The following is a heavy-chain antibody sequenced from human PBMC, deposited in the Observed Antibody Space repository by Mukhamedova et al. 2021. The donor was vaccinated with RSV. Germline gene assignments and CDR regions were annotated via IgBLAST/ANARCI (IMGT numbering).Heavy chain of an antibody. D-gene: IGHD2-21*01. CDR3: ARDRIGLDA. Sequence: IRQPPGKGLEWIGEINHSGSTNYNPSLKSRVTISVDTSKNQFSLKLSSVTAADTAVYYCARDRIGLDAWGQGTLVTVSS. J-gene: IGHJ4*02. V-gene: IGHV4-34*01. CDR2: INHSGST.